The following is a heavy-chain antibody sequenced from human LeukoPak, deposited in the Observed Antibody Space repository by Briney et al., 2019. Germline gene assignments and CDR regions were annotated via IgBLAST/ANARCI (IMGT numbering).Heavy chain of an antibody. J-gene: IGHJ2*01. CDR1: GGSISSGGYS. CDR2: IYHSGST. V-gene: IGHV4-30-2*01. Sequence: SETLSLTCAVSGGSISSGGYSWSWIRQPPGKGLEWIGYIYHSGSTYYNPSLKSRVTISVDRSKNQFSLKLSSVTAADTAVYYCATRFSDDYGDYGGWYFDLWGRGTLVTVSS. CDR3: ATRFSDDYGDYGGWYFDL. D-gene: IGHD4-17*01.